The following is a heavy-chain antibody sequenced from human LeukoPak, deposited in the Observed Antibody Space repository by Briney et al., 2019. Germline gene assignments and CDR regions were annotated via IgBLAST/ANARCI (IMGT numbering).Heavy chain of an antibody. D-gene: IGHD6-19*01. V-gene: IGHV1-69*13. Sequence: GASVKVFCKASGGTFSSYAISWVRQAPGQGLEWMGGIIPIFGTANYAQKFQGRVTITADESTSTAYMELSSLRSEDTAVYYCARAGSGWLDGAFDIWGQGTMVTVSS. CDR3: ARAGSGWLDGAFDI. CDR2: IIPIFGTA. J-gene: IGHJ3*02. CDR1: GGTFSSYA.